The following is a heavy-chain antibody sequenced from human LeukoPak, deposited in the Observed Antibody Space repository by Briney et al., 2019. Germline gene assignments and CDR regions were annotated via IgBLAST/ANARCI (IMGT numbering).Heavy chain of an antibody. V-gene: IGHV4-31*03. J-gene: IGHJ3*02. D-gene: IGHD4/OR15-4a*01. Sequence: PSETLSLTCTVSGGSISSGGDYWSLIRQHPGKGLEWIGYLYYTGPTYYNPSLKSRLTISVDTSKNQFSLNLSSMTAADTAVYYCARAAWRGSNSRYAFDIWGQGTVVTVS. CDR2: LYYTGPT. CDR1: GGSISSGGDY. CDR3: ARAAWRGSNSRYAFDI.